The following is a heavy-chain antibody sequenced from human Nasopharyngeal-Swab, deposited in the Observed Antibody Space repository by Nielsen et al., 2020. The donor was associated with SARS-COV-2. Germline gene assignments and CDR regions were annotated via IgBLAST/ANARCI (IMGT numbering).Heavy chain of an antibody. J-gene: IGHJ3*02. V-gene: IGHV1-46*01. D-gene: IGHD3-10*01. Sequence: ASVKVSCKASGYTFTSYYMHWVRQAPGQGLEWMGIINPSGGSTSYAQKFQGRVTMTEDTSTDPAYMELSSLRSEDTAVYYCATQKLWSSGFDIWGQGTMVTVSS. CDR2: INPSGGST. CDR3: ATQKLWSSGFDI. CDR1: GYTFTSYY.